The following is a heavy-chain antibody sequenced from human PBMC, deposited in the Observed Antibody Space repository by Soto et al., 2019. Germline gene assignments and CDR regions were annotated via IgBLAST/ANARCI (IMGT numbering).Heavy chain of an antibody. CDR2: IYYSGST. CDR1: GGSISSSSYY. J-gene: IGHJ4*02. V-gene: IGHV4-39*01. D-gene: IGHD6-13*01. CDR3: ARHLYSSRNRHEDY. Sequence: QLQLQESGPGLVKPSETLSLTCTVSGGSISSSSYYWGWIRQPPGKGLEWIGSIYYSGSTYYNPSLKSRVTISVDTSKNQFSLKLSSVTAAETAVYYCARHLYSSRNRHEDYWCQGTLVTVSS.